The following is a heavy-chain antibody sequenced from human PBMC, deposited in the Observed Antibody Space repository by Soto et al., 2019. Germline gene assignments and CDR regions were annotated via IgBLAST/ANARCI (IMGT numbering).Heavy chain of an antibody. Sequence: QVQLVQSGAEVKKPGSSVKVSCKASGGTFSSHVFNWVRQAPGQGLEWMGGIMPIIGTANYAQKFQGRVTITADDSTSTAYMDLSSLRSKETAVYYCARDLEFRDGNITHLDYWGQGTLVTVSS. CDR2: IMPIIGTA. D-gene: IGHD3-10*01. V-gene: IGHV1-69*01. CDR1: GGTFSSHV. CDR3: ARDLEFRDGNITHLDY. J-gene: IGHJ4*02.